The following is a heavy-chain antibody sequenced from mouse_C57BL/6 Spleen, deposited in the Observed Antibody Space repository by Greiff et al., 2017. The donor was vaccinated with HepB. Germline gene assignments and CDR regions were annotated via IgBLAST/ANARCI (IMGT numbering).Heavy chain of an antibody. D-gene: IGHD2-4*01. CDR3: ARRLYDYDGYFDY. J-gene: IGHJ2*01. V-gene: IGHV5-4*01. CDR1: GFTFSSYA. CDR2: ISDGGSYT. Sequence: EVQRVESGGGLVKPGGSLKLSCAASGFTFSSYAMSWVRQTPEKRLEWVATISDGGSYTYYPDNVKGRFTISRDNAKNNLYLQMSHLKSEDTAMYYCARRLYDYDGYFDYWGQGTTLTVSS.